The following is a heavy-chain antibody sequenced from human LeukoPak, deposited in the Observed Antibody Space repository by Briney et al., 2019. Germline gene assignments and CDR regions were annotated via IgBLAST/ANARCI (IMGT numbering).Heavy chain of an antibody. D-gene: IGHD6-13*01. J-gene: IGHJ6*03. V-gene: IGHV3-48*03. CDR3: ARDRGYSSSWRTNYYYYMDV. Sequence: QAGGSLRLSCAASGFTFTSYEMNWVRQAPGKGLEWVSYISSSGSTIYYADSVKGRFTISRDNAKNSLYLQMNSLRAEDTAVYYCARDRGYSSSWRTNYYYYMDVWGKGTTVTISS. CDR2: ISSSGSTI. CDR1: GFTFTSYE.